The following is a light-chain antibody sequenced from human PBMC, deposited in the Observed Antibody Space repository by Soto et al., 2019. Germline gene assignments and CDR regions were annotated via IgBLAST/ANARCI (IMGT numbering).Light chain of an antibody. CDR1: SSDVGDSNY. Sequence: QSALTQPASVSGSPGQSITISCTGTSSDVGDSNYVSWYQQYPGKVPKLLIYAVTDRPSGVSSRFSGSKSGNTASLTISGLQAEDEADYYCSSYTSSSTLFGTGTKLTVL. J-gene: IGLJ1*01. CDR2: AVT. V-gene: IGLV2-14*01. CDR3: SSYTSSSTL.